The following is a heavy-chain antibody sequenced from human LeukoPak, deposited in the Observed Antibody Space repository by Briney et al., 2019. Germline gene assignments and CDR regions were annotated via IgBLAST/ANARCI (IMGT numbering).Heavy chain of an antibody. CDR2: IIPIFGTA. CDR3: ARVIPAASYYFDY. D-gene: IGHD2-2*01. J-gene: IGHJ4*02. Sequence: SVKVSCKASGGTFSSYAISWVRQAPGQGLEWMGGIIPIFGTANYAQKFQGRVTITTDESTSTAYMELSSLRSEDTAVYYCARVIPAASYYFDYWGQGTLVTVSS. V-gene: IGHV1-69*05. CDR1: GGTFSSYA.